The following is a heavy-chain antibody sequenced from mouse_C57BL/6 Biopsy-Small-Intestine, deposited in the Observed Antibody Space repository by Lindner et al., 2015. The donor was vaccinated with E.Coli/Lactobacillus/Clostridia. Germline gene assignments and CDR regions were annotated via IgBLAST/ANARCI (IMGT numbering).Heavy chain of an antibody. D-gene: IGHD1-1*01. CDR3: ARQSPYYGSNYTYWYFDV. J-gene: IGHJ1*03. CDR2: ISSGSSTI. V-gene: IGHV5-17*01. Sequence: VQLQESGGGLVKPGGSLKLSCAASGFTFSDYGMHWVRQAPEKGLEWVAYISSGSSTIYYADTVKGRFTISRDNAKNTLFLQMTSLRSEDTAMYYCARQSPYYGSNYTYWYFDVWGIGTTVTVSS. CDR1: GFTFSDYG.